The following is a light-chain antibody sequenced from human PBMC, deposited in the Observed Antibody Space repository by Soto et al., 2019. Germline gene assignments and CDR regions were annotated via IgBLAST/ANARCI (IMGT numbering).Light chain of an antibody. V-gene: IGLV2-14*03. J-gene: IGLJ2*01. CDR1: SSDVGGFNY. Sequence: QSALTQPASESGSPGQSITISCTGTSSDVGGFNYVSWYQQHPGKAPKLLIYDVSNRPSGVSNRFSGSKSGNTASLTISGLQAEDEADYYRSSYSSSSTHVVFGGGTKLTVL. CDR3: SSYSSSSTHVV. CDR2: DVS.